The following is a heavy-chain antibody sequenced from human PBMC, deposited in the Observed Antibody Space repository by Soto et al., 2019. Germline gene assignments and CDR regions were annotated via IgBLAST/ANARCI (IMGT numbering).Heavy chain of an antibody. D-gene: IGHD1-26*01. Sequence: GASVKVSCKASGYTFASYAISWMRQAPGQGLEWMGWISAYNGNTNYAQKIQGRVTMTTDTSTSTAYMELRSLRSDDTAVYYCARFPSGSYVLLDYWGQGILVTVSS. J-gene: IGHJ4*02. CDR2: ISAYNGNT. CDR1: GYTFASYA. CDR3: ARFPSGSYVLLDY. V-gene: IGHV1-18*01.